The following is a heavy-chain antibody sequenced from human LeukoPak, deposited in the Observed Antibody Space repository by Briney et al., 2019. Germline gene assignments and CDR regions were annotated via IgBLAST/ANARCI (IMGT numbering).Heavy chain of an antibody. J-gene: IGHJ4*02. CDR1: GGSIRSYY. V-gene: IGHV4-59*08. Sequence: SETLSLTCTVSGGSIRSYYWSWLRQPPGKGLEWIGFIYYSGTTKYNPSLKSRVTISADTSKNQFSLKLSSVTAADTAVYYCARQADDSSSSLVYFDYWGQGTLVTVSS. CDR3: ARQADDSSSSLVYFDY. CDR2: IYYSGTT. D-gene: IGHD6-6*01.